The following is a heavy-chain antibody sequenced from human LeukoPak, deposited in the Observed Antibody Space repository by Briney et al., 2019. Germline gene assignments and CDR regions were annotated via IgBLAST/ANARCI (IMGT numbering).Heavy chain of an antibody. J-gene: IGHJ4*02. V-gene: IGHV3-23*01. Sequence: PGGSLRLSCAASGFTFSSYAMNWVRQAPGKGLEWVSAISGSGGSTYYADSVKGRFTISRDNSKNTLYLQMNSLRAEDTAVYYCAKGRGVYDSSSWFDYWGQGTLVTVSS. CDR2: ISGSGGST. CDR3: AKGRGVYDSSSWFDY. D-gene: IGHD6-13*01. CDR1: GFTFSSYA.